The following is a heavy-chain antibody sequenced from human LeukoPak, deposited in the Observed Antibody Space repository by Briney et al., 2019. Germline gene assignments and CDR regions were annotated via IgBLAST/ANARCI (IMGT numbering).Heavy chain of an antibody. CDR3: AKDIKKLRLAFDI. D-gene: IGHD1-26*01. Sequence: GRSLRLSCAASGFTFDDYAMHWVRQAPGKGLEWVSGISWNSGSIGYADSVKGRFTISRDNAKNSLYLQMNSLRAEDTALYYCAKDIKKLRLAFDIWGQGTMVTVSS. J-gene: IGHJ3*02. CDR1: GFTFDDYA. CDR2: ISWNSGSI. V-gene: IGHV3-9*01.